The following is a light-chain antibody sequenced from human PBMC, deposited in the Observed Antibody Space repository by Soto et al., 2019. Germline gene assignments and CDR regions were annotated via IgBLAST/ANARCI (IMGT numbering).Light chain of an antibody. CDR2: DAS. CDR1: QSVESY. V-gene: IGKV3-11*01. Sequence: EIVLTQSPATLSLSPGERATLSCRASQSVESYLAWYQQKPGQAPRLLIFDASNRPTGIPARFSGGGSGTDFTLTISSLEPEDFAVYYCQQHINRLTFGGGTKVEIK. J-gene: IGKJ4*01. CDR3: QQHINRLT.